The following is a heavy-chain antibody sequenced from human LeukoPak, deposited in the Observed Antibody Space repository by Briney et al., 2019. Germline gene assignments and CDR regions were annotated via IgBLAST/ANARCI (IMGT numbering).Heavy chain of an antibody. J-gene: IGHJ4*02. CDR2: ISYGGGT. V-gene: IGHV4-59*08. Sequence: SETLSLTCAVSGVSISSFYWSWVRQPPGKGLEWVGCISYGGGTTYNPSLKRGVSMSIDTSKNQYSLRLSSVTAADTALYYCARVGDTSGYFYDFDYWGQGTLVTVSS. CDR1: GVSISSFY. D-gene: IGHD3-22*01. CDR3: ARVGDTSGYFYDFDY.